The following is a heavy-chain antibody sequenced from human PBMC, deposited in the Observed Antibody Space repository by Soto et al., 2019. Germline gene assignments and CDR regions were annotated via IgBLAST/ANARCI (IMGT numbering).Heavy chain of an antibody. CDR1: GGSIISGYY. Sequence: SETLPLTCTVSGGSIISGYYWSWIRQPPGQGLEWIGSIYHSGSTYYNPSLKSRVTISVDTSKNQFSLKLSSVTAADTAVYYCAREYTEWAYYFYYGLAGWGHGTTVTVSS. V-gene: IGHV4-38-2*02. D-gene: IGHD1-26*01. CDR3: AREYTEWAYYFYYGLAG. CDR2: IYHSGST. J-gene: IGHJ6*02.